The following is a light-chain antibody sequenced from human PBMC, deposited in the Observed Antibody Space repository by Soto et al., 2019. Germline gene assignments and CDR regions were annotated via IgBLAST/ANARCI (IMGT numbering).Light chain of an antibody. J-gene: IGKJ4*01. V-gene: IGKV3-20*01. CDR1: QSVSSSY. CDR3: QQYGSSPLLT. Sequence: EIVLTQSPGTLSLSPGERATLSCRASQSVSSSYLAWYQQKPGQAPRLLIYGASSRATGIPDRFSGSGSGTDFTLTISRLEPEEGAVYYCQQYGSSPLLTFGGGTKVDIK. CDR2: GAS.